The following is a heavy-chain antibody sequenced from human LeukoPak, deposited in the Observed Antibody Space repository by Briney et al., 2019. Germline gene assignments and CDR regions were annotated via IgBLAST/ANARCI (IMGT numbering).Heavy chain of an antibody. V-gene: IGHV1-69*04. CDR1: GGTFSSYA. CDR3: ARDLGGGYYDILTGYYNPPGFDY. Sequence: SVKVSCKASGGTFSSYAISWVRQAPGQGLEWMGRIIPILGIANYAQKFQGRVTMTRDTSTSTVYMELSSLRSEDTAVYYCARDLGGGYYDILTGYYNPPGFDYWGQGTLVTVPS. CDR2: IIPILGIA. D-gene: IGHD3-9*01. J-gene: IGHJ4*02.